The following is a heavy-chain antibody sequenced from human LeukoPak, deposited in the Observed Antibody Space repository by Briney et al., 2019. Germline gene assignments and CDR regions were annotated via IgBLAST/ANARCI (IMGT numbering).Heavy chain of an antibody. CDR3: ARDLSGVTGYTYGRGIDY. CDR1: GFTFSSYG. V-gene: IGHV3-23*01. J-gene: IGHJ4*02. Sequence: GGTLRLSCAASGFTFSSYGMSWVRQAPGKGLEWVSAISGSGGSTYYADSVKGRFTISRDNSKNTLYLQMNSLRAEDTAVYYCARDLSGVTGYTYGRGIDYWGQGTLVTVSS. CDR2: ISGSGGST. D-gene: IGHD5-18*01.